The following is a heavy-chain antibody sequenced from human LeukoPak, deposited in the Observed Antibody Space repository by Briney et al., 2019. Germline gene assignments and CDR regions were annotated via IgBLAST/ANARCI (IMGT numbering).Heavy chain of an antibody. Sequence: GGSLRLSCAASGFIFSSYSMNWVRQAPGKGLEWVSSISNSNSFIYYADSVKGRFTISRDNTENSLYLQMNSLRAEDTAVYYCARDGGYSYGSDYWGQGTLVTVSS. D-gene: IGHD5-18*01. V-gene: IGHV3-21*01. CDR3: ARDGGYSYGSDY. CDR2: ISNSNSFI. CDR1: GFIFSSYS. J-gene: IGHJ4*02.